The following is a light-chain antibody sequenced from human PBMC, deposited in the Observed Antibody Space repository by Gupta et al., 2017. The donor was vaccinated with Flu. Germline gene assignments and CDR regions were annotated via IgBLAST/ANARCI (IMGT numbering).Light chain of an antibody. CDR1: QSVIDN. CDR3: QQRGVWPPIT. V-gene: IGKV3-11*01. CDR2: DAS. Sequence: ATLSLSPGQRVTLSCRASQSVIDNIAWYQQKPGQSPTLLIYDASTRATGIPARFSGSGSGTDFTLTINALEPEDFAVYYCQQRGVWPPITFGQGTQLDIK. J-gene: IGKJ5*01.